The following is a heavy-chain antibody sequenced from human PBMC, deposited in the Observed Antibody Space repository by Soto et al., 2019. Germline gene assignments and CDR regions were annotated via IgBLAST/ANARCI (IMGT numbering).Heavy chain of an antibody. V-gene: IGHV3-30*18. CDR2: ISYDGSNK. D-gene: IGHD2-21*02. CDR1: GFNFINHN. CDR3: AKVWAHTAAWFDY. J-gene: IGHJ4*02. Sequence: PWGSLRLSCAASGFNFINHNIHFFRQSPCKWLEWVALISYDGSNKYYADSVKGRFTISRDNSKNTLYLQMNSLRAEDTAVYYCAKVWAHTAAWFDYWGQGTLVTVSS.